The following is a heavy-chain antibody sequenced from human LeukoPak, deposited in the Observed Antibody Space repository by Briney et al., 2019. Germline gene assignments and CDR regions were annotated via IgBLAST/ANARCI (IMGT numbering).Heavy chain of an antibody. CDR2: INHSGST. D-gene: IGHD1-26*01. CDR3: ARDIGTYFDY. V-gene: IGHV4-34*01. Sequence: PSETLSLTCAVYGGSFSGYYWSWIRQPPGKGLEWIGEINHSGSTNYNPSLKSRVTISVDTSKNQFSLKLSSVTAEDTAVYYCARDIGTYFDYWGQGTLVTVSS. J-gene: IGHJ4*02. CDR1: GGSFSGYY.